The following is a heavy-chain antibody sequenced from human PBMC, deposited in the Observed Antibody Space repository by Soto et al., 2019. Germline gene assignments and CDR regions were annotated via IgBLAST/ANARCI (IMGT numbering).Heavy chain of an antibody. V-gene: IGHV4-61*05. CDR2: IYYSGST. D-gene: IGHD3-3*01. Sequence: PSETLSLTCTVSGGSISSSSYYWGWIRQPPGKGLEWIGYIYYSGSTNYNPSLKSRVTISVDTSKNQFSLKLSSVTAADTAVYYCARHEFGVPHTNYDFWSGYSAYYMDVWGKGTTVTVSS. J-gene: IGHJ6*03. CDR1: GGSISSSSYY. CDR3: ARHEFGVPHTNYDFWSGYSAYYMDV.